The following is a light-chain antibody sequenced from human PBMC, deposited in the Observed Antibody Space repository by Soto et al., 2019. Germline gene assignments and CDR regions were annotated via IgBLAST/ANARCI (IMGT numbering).Light chain of an antibody. J-gene: IGKJ1*01. CDR1: QSVSGN. V-gene: IGKV3-15*01. CDR2: GAS. CDR3: QQYNNWPGT. Sequence: EIVMTQSPATLSVSPGERATLSCRASQSVSGNLAWYQQKPGQAPRLLIYGASTRATGIPARFSGSGSGTEFTLTVSSLQSEDFAVYYCQQYNNWPGTFGQGTKVEIK.